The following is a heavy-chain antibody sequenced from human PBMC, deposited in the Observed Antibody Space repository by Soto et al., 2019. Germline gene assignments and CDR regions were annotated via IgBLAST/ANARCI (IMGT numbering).Heavy chain of an antibody. J-gene: IGHJ3*02. CDR1: GYTFTGYY. V-gene: IGHV1-2*02. Sequence: ASVKVSCKASGYTFTGYYMHWVRQAPGQGLEWMGWINPNSGGTNYAQKFQGRVTMTRDTSISTAYMELSRLRSDDTAVYYCASDRSRKQQLSAFDIWGQGTMVTVSS. CDR2: INPNSGGT. CDR3: ASDRSRKQQLSAFDI. D-gene: IGHD6-13*01.